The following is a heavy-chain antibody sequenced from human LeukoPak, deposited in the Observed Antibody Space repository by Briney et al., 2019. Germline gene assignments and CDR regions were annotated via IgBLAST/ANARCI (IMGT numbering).Heavy chain of an antibody. CDR2: ISGSGDNS. J-gene: IGHJ3*02. CDR1: GFTFSTFA. Sequence: GGSLRLSCTASGFTFSTFAMSWVRQAPGKGLEWVSGISGSGDNSYYADSVKGRFTISRDNSKNTLYLQMNRLRADDTAVYYCAKVPNSYGYAHAFDIWGQGTMVTVSS. D-gene: IGHD5-18*01. V-gene: IGHV3-23*01. CDR3: AKVPNSYGYAHAFDI.